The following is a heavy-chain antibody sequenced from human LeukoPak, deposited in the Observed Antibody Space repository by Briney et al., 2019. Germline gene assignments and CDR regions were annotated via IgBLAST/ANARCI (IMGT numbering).Heavy chain of an antibody. J-gene: IGHJ4*02. CDR1: GFTFSTYA. V-gene: IGHV3-30-3*01. Sequence: GGSLRLSCTASGFTFSTYAMHWVRQAPGKGLEWVAVISYDGTNKYYADSMKGRFTISRDNSKNTLYLQMNSLRAEDTAVYYCARDIVGAQAPGLDYWGQGTLVTVSS. CDR2: ISYDGTNK. CDR3: ARDIVGAQAPGLDY. D-gene: IGHD1-26*01.